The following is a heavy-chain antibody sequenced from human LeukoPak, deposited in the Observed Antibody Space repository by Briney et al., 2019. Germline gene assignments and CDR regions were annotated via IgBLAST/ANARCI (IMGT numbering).Heavy chain of an antibody. Sequence: SETLSLTCTVSGGSISSYYWSWLRQPAGKGLEWIGRIYSSGSTNYNTSLKSRVTLSVDTSMNQFSLKLSSVAAADTAVYYSARESYYYDSSGYRRFDYWGQGTLVTVSS. CDR2: IYSSGST. V-gene: IGHV4-4*07. J-gene: IGHJ4*02. CDR1: GGSISSYY. CDR3: ARESYYYDSSGYRRFDY. D-gene: IGHD3-22*01.